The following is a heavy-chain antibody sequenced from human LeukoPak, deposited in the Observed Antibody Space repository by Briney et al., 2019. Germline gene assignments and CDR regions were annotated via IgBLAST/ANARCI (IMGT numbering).Heavy chain of an antibody. D-gene: IGHD3-22*01. J-gene: IGHJ4*02. Sequence: PGGSLRLSCAASGLTFDDYAMHWVRQAPGKGLEWVSGISWNSGSIGYADSVKGRFTISRDNAKNSLYLQMNSLRAEDTALYYCAKDMSNNYYDSSLFDYWGQGTLVTVSS. V-gene: IGHV3-9*01. CDR2: ISWNSGSI. CDR3: AKDMSNNYYDSSLFDY. CDR1: GLTFDDYA.